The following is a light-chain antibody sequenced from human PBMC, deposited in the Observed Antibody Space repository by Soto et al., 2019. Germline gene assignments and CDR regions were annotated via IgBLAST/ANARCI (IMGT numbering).Light chain of an antibody. CDR1: QSVSSSY. Sequence: EIVLTQSPGTLSLSPGERATLSCRASQSVSSSYLAWYQQKPGQAPRLLIYGASTRATGIPARFSGRGSGTEFTLTISSLQSEDFAVYYCQQYNNWPPLTFGGGTKVDIK. CDR3: QQYNNWPPLT. J-gene: IGKJ4*01. CDR2: GAS. V-gene: IGKV3D-15*01.